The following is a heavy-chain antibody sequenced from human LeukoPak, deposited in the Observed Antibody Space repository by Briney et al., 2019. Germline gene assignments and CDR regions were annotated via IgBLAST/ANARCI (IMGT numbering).Heavy chain of an antibody. CDR3: ARGSLQGSTDYCYYYGMDV. J-gene: IGHJ6*02. Sequence: GAAVKVSCKASGGTFSSYAISGVRQAPGRGRDWMGGIIPIFGTANYAQRFQGRVTITADESTSTAYMALSSLKSEETAVYYCARGSLQGSTDYCYYYGMDVCGQGPTVTVSS. CDR1: GGTFSSYA. D-gene: IGHD4-11*01. V-gene: IGHV1-69*01. CDR2: IIPIFGTA.